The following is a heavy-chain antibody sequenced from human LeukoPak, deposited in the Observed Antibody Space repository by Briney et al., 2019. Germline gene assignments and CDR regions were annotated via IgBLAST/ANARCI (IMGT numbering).Heavy chain of an antibody. Sequence: PGRSLRLSCAASGFTFSRYWIDSGRHAPEEGQGWVSRITSEGSSPSYADSVKGRFPISRDNAKNTLYLKMNSLRADDTAVYYCARGLVVRAAPGPKRQINWFDPWGQGTLVTVSS. CDR3: ARGLVVRAAPGPKRQINWFDP. CDR1: GFTFSRYW. V-gene: IGHV3-74*01. D-gene: IGHD2-2*01. J-gene: IGHJ5*02. CDR2: ITSEGSSP.